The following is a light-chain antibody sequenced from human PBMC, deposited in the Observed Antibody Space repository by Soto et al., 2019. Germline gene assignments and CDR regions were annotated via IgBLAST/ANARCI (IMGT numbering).Light chain of an antibody. CDR2: GAS. V-gene: IGKV1-9*01. CDR3: QQLCPYHLT. J-gene: IGKJ4*01. CDR1: QGISSY. Sequence: IQLTQSPSSLSASIGDRVTISCRASQGISSYLAWYQQDPGKAPTLLIYGASTVRRGVPSRFSGSGSGTDFSLTVTSLQPEDSATYFGQQLCPYHLTFGGGTKVEI.